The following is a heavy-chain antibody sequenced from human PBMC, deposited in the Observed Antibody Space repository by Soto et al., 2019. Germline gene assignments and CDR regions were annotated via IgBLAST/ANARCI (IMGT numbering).Heavy chain of an antibody. V-gene: IGHV1-18*01. CDR1: GYNFINYD. D-gene: IGHD1-20*01. CDR3: ARGRITDLGNLDY. J-gene: IGHJ4*02. Sequence: GGSVKVACKASGYNFINYDISWLRQAPGQGLEWMGWSSPYNGNTNYAHTFQGRVTMTADTSASSGYMELRSLRSDDTAVYFCARGRITDLGNLDYWGQGTLDSVTS. CDR2: SSPYNGNT.